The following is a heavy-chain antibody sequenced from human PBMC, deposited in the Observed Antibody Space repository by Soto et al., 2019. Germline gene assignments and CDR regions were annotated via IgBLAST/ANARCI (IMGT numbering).Heavy chain of an antibody. Sequence: AGRPMRLCCAASRFTLNTYAMRWVRKTQGKGLEWVSSISGSGGTAYNVDSLSRWFTPSRDNSTRTMYLQMNSLRAEDTALYSCPKVRHYDVLPAFGSDFDCWGQGPPVTASS. J-gene: IGHJ4*02. D-gene: IGHD3-9*01. CDR1: RFTLNTYA. CDR2: ISGSGGTA. CDR3: PKVRHYDVLPAFGSDFDC. V-gene: IGHV3-23*01.